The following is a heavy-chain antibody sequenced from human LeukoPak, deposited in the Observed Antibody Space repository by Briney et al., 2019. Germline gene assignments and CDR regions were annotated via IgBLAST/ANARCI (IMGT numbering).Heavy chain of an antibody. D-gene: IGHD1-26*01. Sequence: GRSLRLSCAASGFTFSSYAMHWVRQAPGKGLEWVAVISYDGSNKYYADSVKGRFTISRDNSKNTLYLQMNSLRAEDTAVYYCARDPGSYSFDYWGQGTLVTVSS. CDR2: ISYDGSNK. CDR1: GFTFSSYA. J-gene: IGHJ4*02. CDR3: ARDPGSYSFDY. V-gene: IGHV3-30-3*01.